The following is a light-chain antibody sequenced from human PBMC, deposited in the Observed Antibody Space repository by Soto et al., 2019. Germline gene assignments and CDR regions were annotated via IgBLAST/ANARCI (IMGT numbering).Light chain of an antibody. CDR3: CSFTTSSTYV. CDR1: SSDVGGYNY. V-gene: IGLV2-14*01. J-gene: IGLJ1*01. Sequence: QSALTQPASVSGSPGQSITISCTGTSSDVGGYNYVSWYQQYPGKAPKVMNYDVTNRPSGVSNRLSGSRSGNTASLTISGLQAEDEADYYCCSFTTSSTYVFGTGTKVTVL. CDR2: DVT.